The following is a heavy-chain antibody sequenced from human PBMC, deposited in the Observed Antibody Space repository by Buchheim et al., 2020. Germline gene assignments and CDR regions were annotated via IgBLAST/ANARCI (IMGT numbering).Heavy chain of an antibody. V-gene: IGHV3-74*01. D-gene: IGHD5-18*01. CDR1: GFIFSSYW. CDR3: ARGGSGYTYGYDY. CDR2: INVDGSIT. J-gene: IGHJ4*02. Sequence: EVQLVESGGGLFQPGGSLRLSCAASGFIFSSYWMHWVRQAPGKGLVWVSRINVDGSITNYADPEKGRFTISRDNPKNPLYLQMNSLRADDTAIYYCARGGSGYTYGYDYWGQGTL.